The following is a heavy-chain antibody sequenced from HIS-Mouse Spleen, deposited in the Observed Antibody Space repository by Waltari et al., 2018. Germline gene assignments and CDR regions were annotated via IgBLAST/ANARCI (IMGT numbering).Heavy chain of an antibody. V-gene: IGHV2-70*15. CDR2: IDWDDDK. J-gene: IGHJ4*02. Sequence: QVTLRESGPALVKPTQTLTLTCTFSGFSLSTSRMCLSWIRQPPGKALEWLARIDWDDDKYYITSLKTRLTISRDTSKNQVVLTMTNMDPLDTATYYCARIAEGYTSGWYAFDYWGQGTLVTVSS. CDR3: ARIAEGYTSGWYAFDY. CDR1: GFSLSTSRMC. D-gene: IGHD6-19*01.